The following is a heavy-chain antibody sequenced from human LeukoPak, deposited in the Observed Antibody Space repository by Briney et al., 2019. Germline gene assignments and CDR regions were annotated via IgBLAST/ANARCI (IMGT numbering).Heavy chain of an antibody. V-gene: IGHV3-53*01. CDR2: IYSGGST. CDR3: ASAREYCGSAECYEYFHH. J-gene: IGHJ1*01. D-gene: IGHD2-21*01. CDR1: GFTVGTNS. Sequence: GGSLRLSCAASGFTVGTNSMSWVRQSPGKGLEWVSVIYSGGSTYYADSVNGRFTISRDNSRNTLFLQMNSLRAEDTALYYCASAREYCGSAECYEYFHHWGQGTLVTVSS.